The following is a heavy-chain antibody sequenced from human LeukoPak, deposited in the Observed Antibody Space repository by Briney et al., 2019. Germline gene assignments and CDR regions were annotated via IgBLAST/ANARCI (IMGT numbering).Heavy chain of an antibody. Sequence: GGSLRPSCAASGFIFEDYGMTWVRQAPGKGLEWVSGINGNGGSRGYAASVKGRFTISRDNANNSLYLQMNSLRAEDTALYYCARGSSFHNYWGQGTLVTVSS. CDR3: ARGSSFHNY. D-gene: IGHD6-6*01. J-gene: IGHJ4*02. CDR2: INGNGGSR. V-gene: IGHV3-20*04. CDR1: GFIFEDYG.